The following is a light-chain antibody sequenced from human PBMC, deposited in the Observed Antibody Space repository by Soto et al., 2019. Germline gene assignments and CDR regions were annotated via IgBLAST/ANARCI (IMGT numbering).Light chain of an antibody. Sequence: DIKMTQSPSTLSGSVGDRVTITGRASQTISSWLAWYQQKPGKAPKLLIYKASTLKSGVPSRFSGSGSGTEFTLTISSLQPDDFATYYCQPYNSYSEAVGPGTKVDIK. J-gene: IGKJ1*01. CDR1: QTISSW. CDR2: KAS. V-gene: IGKV1-5*03. CDR3: QPYNSYSEA.